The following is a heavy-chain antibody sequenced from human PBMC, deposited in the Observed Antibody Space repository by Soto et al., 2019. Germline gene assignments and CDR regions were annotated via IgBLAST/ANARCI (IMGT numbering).Heavy chain of an antibody. CDR3: THVIRGVIWY. D-gene: IGHD3-10*01. J-gene: IGHJ1*01. V-gene: IGHV2-5*05. Sequence: QITLKESGPTLVKPTQTLTLTCNFSGFSLTTSGLGVAWIRQPPGKAPEWLALIYWDDDARHGPSLKERLSIIKDTSKNQVILTLTNVDRADTAIYFCTHVIRGVIWYWGQGTQVTVSS. CDR2: IYWDDDA. CDR1: GFSLTTSGLG.